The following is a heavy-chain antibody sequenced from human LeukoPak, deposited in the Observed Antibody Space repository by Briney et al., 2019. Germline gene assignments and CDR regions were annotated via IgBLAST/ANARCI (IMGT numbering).Heavy chain of an antibody. Sequence: PGGSLRLSCAASGFTFSSYAMHWDRQAPGKGLEWVAVISYDGSNKYYADSVKGRFTISRDNSKNTLYLQMNSLRAEDTAVYYCARGRYYGGYFDYWGQGTLVTVSS. J-gene: IGHJ4*02. CDR2: ISYDGSNK. CDR3: ARGRYYGGYFDY. CDR1: GFTFSSYA. V-gene: IGHV3-30-3*01. D-gene: IGHD3-10*01.